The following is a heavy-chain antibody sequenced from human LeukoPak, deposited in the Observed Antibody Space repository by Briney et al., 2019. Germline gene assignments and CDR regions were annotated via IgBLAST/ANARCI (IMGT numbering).Heavy chain of an antibody. Sequence: SQTLSLTCAIFGDSFSSNSAAWNWIRQSPSGGLEWLGRTYYRSKWYNDYALSVKSRITINPDTAKNQFSLQLNSVTPEDTAVYYCARVPPYSYYSMDVWGPGTTVTVSS. V-gene: IGHV6-1*01. J-gene: IGHJ6*02. CDR2: TYYRSKWYN. CDR1: GDSFSSNSAA. CDR3: ARVPPYSYYSMDV.